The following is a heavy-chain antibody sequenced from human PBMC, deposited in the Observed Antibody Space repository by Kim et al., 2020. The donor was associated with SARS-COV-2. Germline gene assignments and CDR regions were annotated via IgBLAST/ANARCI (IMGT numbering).Heavy chain of an antibody. CDR3: ATSLGYCSGGSCYYYYGMDV. Sequence: ASVKVSCKASGYTFTSYYMHWVRQAPGQGLEWMGIINPSGGSTSYAQKFQGRVTMTRDTSTSTVYMELSSLRSEDTAVYYCATSLGYCSGGSCYYYYGMDVWGQGTTVTVSS. D-gene: IGHD2-15*01. CDR2: INPSGGST. J-gene: IGHJ6*02. V-gene: IGHV1-46*01. CDR1: GYTFTSYY.